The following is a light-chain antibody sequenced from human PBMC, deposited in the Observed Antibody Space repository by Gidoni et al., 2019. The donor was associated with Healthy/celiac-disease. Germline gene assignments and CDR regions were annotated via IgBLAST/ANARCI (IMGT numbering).Light chain of an antibody. V-gene: IGKV1-33*01. CDR2: DAS. J-gene: IGKJ5*01. CDR1: QDISNY. Sequence: DIQMTQSPSSLSASVGDRVTITCQASQDISNYLNWYQQKPGKAPKLLIYDASNLETGGPSRFSGSGSGTDFTFTTSSLQPEDIATYYFQQYDNLPRSITFGQGTRLEIK. CDR3: QQYDNLPRSIT.